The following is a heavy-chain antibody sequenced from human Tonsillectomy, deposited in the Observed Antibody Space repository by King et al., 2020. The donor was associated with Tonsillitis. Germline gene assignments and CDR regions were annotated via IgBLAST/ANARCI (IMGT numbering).Heavy chain of an antibody. V-gene: IGHV3-30*18. Sequence: VQLVESGGGVVQPGRSLRLSCAASGFTFSNYGMHWVRQAPGKGLEWVAVISYDGSNKYYADSVKGRFTISRDNSKNTLYLRMNSLRAEDTAVYYCAKCPTKFYDRSGYWFGNWYFDLWGRGTLVTVSS. D-gene: IGHD3-22*01. CDR1: GFTFSNYG. J-gene: IGHJ2*01. CDR3: AKCPTKFYDRSGYWFGNWYFDL. CDR2: ISYDGSNK.